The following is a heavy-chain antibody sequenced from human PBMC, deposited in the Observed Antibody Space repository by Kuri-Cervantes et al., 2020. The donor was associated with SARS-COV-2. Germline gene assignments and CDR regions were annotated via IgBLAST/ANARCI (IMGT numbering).Heavy chain of an antibody. Sequence: GESLKISCAASGFTFSSYWMHWVRQAPGKGLVWVSRINSDGSSTSYADSVKGRFTISRDNSKNTLYLQMNSLRAEDTAVYYCARVNDVIAARLHDAFDIWGQGTMVTVSS. V-gene: IGHV3-74*01. D-gene: IGHD6-6*01. J-gene: IGHJ3*02. CDR1: GFTFSSYW. CDR2: INSDGSST. CDR3: ARVNDVIAARLHDAFDI.